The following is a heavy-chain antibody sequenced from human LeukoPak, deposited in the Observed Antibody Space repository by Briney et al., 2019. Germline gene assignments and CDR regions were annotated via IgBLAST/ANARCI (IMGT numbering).Heavy chain of an antibody. CDR3: ARGPYLGTEFPGVAGPNTYFDY. D-gene: IGHD6-19*01. CDR1: GGSISSGGYY. V-gene: IGHV4-31*03. J-gene: IGHJ4*02. Sequence: PSETLSLTCTVSGGSISSGGYYWSWIRQHPGKGLEWIGYIYYSGSTYYNPSLKSRVTISVDASKNQFSLKLSSVTAADTAVYYCARGPYLGTEFPGVAGPNTYFDYWGQGTLVTVSS. CDR2: IYYSGST.